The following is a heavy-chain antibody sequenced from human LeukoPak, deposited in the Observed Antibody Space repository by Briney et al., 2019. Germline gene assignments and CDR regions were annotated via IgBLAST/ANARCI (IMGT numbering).Heavy chain of an antibody. CDR2: ITSTSIYI. J-gene: IGHJ4*02. V-gene: IGHV3-21*01. D-gene: IGHD5-12*01. CDR3: ARGSVESGYGLDY. Sequence: PGGSLRLSCAASGFTFSNYGVHWVRQAPGKGLEWVSSITSTSIYIYYIDSVKGRFTISRDNAKNSLYLQMNSLRAEDTAVYYCARGSVESGYGLDYWGQGTLVTVSS. CDR1: GFTFSNYG.